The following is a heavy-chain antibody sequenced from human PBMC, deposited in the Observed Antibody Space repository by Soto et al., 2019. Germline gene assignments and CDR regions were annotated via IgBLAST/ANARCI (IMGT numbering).Heavy chain of an antibody. CDR3: ARLPGYSTAWTPFDF. D-gene: IGHD6-13*01. Sequence: EVQLVESGGGLVQPGGSLRLSCAASGFTFSNYWMHWVRQAPGKGLVWVSRINSDGSTTSHADSVKGRFTISRDNAKNTLYLQMNSLRAEDTAVYYCARLPGYSTAWTPFDFWGQGTQVTVSS. CDR2: INSDGSTT. J-gene: IGHJ4*02. CDR1: GFTFSNYW. V-gene: IGHV3-74*01.